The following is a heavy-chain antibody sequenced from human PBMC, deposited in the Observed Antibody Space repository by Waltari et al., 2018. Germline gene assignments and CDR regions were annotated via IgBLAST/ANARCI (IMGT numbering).Heavy chain of an antibody. V-gene: IGHV3-7*01. Sequence: EVQLVESGGGLVQPGGSLRHSCATSGFTFHNYWMSWVRQAPGKGLEWLANINHDGSGKFFLGSVKGRFTISRDNAKKSVYLQMNSLTGEDTAVYYCATSRDAAGNDWGQGTLVTVSS. CDR3: ATSRDAAGND. D-gene: IGHD6-13*01. J-gene: IGHJ4*02. CDR2: INHDGSGK. CDR1: GFTFHNYW.